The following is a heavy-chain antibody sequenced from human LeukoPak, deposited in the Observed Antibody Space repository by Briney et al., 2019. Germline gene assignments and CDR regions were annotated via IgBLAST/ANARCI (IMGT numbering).Heavy chain of an antibody. CDR1: GFTFSSYA. J-gene: IGHJ3*02. V-gene: IGHV3-30-3*01. Sequence: PRGSLRLSCAASGFTFSSYAMHWVRQAPGKGLEWVAVISYDGSNKYYADSVKGRFTISRDNSKNTLYLQMNSLRAEDTSVYYCARMNWGDAFDIWGQGTMVTVSS. CDR3: ARMNWGDAFDI. CDR2: ISYDGSNK. D-gene: IGHD7-27*01.